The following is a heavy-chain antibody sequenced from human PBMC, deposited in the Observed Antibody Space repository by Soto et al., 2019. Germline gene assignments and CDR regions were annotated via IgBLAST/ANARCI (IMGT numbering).Heavy chain of an antibody. CDR2: IGIGSSTK. D-gene: IGHD3-22*01. CDR3: ARDQLYYNDISGRPLNAYDV. Sequence: PGGSLRLSCAASGFTFSIHAMSWVRQAPGKGLEWVSYIGIGSSTKYYADSVKGRFTISRDKAKNSLYLQMNSLRAEDTAVYYCARDQLYYNDISGRPLNAYDVWGQGTMVTVSS. CDR1: GFTFSIHA. V-gene: IGHV3-48*01. J-gene: IGHJ3*01.